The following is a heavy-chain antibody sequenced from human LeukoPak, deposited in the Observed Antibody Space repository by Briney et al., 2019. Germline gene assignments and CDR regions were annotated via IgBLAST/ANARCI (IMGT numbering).Heavy chain of an antibody. J-gene: IGHJ6*02. CDR3: ARAHPYDSSGYYYYYYGMDV. CDR2: ISYDGSNK. D-gene: IGHD3-22*01. CDR1: GFTFSSYA. V-gene: IGHV3-30-3*01. Sequence: PGGSLRLSCAASGFTFSSYAMHWVRQAPGKGLEWVAVISYDGSNKYYADSVKGRFTISRDNAKNSLYLQMNSLRDEDTAVYYCARAHPYDSSGYYYYYYGMDVWGLGTTVTVSS.